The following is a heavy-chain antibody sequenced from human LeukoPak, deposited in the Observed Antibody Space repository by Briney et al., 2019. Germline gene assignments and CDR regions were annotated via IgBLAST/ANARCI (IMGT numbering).Heavy chain of an antibody. CDR2: IRSKANSFAT. V-gene: IGHV3-73*01. D-gene: IGHD2-21*02. CDR3: LTCGGDCYSYY. J-gene: IGHJ4*02. Sequence: QSGGSLRLSCAASGFTFSGSAMHWVRQASGKGLEWVGRIRSKANSFATSYAASVKGRFTVSRDDSKNTAYLQMNSLKTEDTAVYYCLTCGGDCYSYYWGQGTLVTVSS. CDR1: GFTFSGSA.